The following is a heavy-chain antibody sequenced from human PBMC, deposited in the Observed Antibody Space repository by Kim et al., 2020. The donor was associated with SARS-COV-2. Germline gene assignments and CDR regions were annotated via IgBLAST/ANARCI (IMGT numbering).Heavy chain of an antibody. CDR1: GFTFGSYA. CDR3: VKERKYYSGIDV. Sequence: GGSLRLSCVASGFTFGSYAMSWVRQSPGKGLEWVATISGSRSGAGTDYADSVKGRFTISRHSPSNTVDLEMTRLRGDDTAVYFCVKERKYYSGIDVWG. CDR2: ISGSRSGAGT. D-gene: IGHD3-10*01. J-gene: IGHJ6*02. V-gene: IGHV3-23*01.